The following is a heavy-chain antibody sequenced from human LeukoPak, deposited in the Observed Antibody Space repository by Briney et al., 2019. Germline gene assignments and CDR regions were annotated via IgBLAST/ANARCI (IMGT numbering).Heavy chain of an antibody. J-gene: IGHJ4*02. V-gene: IGHV3-73*01. D-gene: IGHD5-12*01. CDR3: AKDFSGYDK. CDR1: GFAFSGSA. CDR2: IRSKANSYAT. Sequence: GGSLRLSGAAPGFAFSGSAMRWVRQSSGKGLEWVGRIRSKANSYATAYAASVKGRFTISRDNSKNKLDLQMNTLKTEETAVYYCAKDFSGYDKWGQGTLVTVSS.